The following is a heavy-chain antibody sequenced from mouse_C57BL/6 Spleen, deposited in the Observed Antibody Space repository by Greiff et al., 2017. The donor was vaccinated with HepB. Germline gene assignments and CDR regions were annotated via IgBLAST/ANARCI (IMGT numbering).Heavy chain of an antibody. Sequence: DVKLVESGGGLVKPGGSLKLSCAASGFTFSSYAMSWVRQTPEKRLEWVATISDGGSYTYYPDNVKGRFTISRDNAKNNLYLQMSHLKSEDTAMYYCARDPDGNYGFAYWGQGTLVTVSA. J-gene: IGHJ3*01. CDR3: ARDPDGNYGFAY. V-gene: IGHV5-4*01. CDR2: ISDGGSYT. CDR1: GFTFSSYA. D-gene: IGHD2-1*01.